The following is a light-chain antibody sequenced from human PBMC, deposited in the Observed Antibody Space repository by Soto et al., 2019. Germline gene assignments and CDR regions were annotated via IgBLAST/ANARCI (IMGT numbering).Light chain of an antibody. V-gene: IGLV2-14*01. J-gene: IGLJ1*01. CDR2: DVS. CDR3: TSYTSDSTYV. CDR1: STDVGRYNY. Sequence: QSVPTQPSPVSRSPGQSITISCTGTSTDVGRYNYVSWYPQHPRKDPKLMVYDVSNRPPWVSNRFSGAKSGITASLTISGLQAEDEADYYCTSYTSDSTYVFGTGTKVPVL.